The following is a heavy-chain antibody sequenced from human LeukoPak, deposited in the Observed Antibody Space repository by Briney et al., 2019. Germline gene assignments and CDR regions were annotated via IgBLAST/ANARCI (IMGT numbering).Heavy chain of an antibody. CDR2: ISGRSDNT. CDR1: GFTTYA. CDR3: AAFPRSAVRGINMEPLDY. D-gene: IGHD3-10*01. J-gene: IGHJ4*02. Sequence: GGSLRLSCAVSGFTTYAMTWGRQAPGKGLEWVSAISGRSDNTYYADSVKGRFTISRDNSKNTLSLQMNSLRVEDTAVYYCAAFPRSAVRGINMEPLDYWGQGTLVTVSS. V-gene: IGHV3-23*01.